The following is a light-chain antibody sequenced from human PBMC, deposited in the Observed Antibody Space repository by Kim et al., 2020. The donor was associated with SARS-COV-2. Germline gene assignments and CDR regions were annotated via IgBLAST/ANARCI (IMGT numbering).Light chain of an antibody. CDR3: QAWDSNAGV. CDR2: QDN. Sequence: SYELTQPPSVSVSPGQAATITCSGHRLGEKDVSWYQQRPGQSPVLVIHQDNKRPSGIPERFSGSNSGNTATLTVSGTQAMDEADYYCQAWDSNAGVFGGGTQLTVL. V-gene: IGLV3-1*01. CDR1: RLGEKD. J-gene: IGLJ3*02.